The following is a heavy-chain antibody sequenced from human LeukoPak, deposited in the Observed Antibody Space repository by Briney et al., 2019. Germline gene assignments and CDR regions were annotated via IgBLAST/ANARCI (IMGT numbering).Heavy chain of an antibody. CDR1: GFTFSSYA. D-gene: IGHD4-23*01. Sequence: GGSLRLSCAASGFTFSSYAMSWVRQAPGKGLEWVANIKQDGSEKYYVDSVKGRFTISRDNAKNSLYLQMNSLRAEDTAVYYCARGNSGFDYWGQGTLVTVSS. CDR2: IKQDGSEK. CDR3: ARGNSGFDY. J-gene: IGHJ4*02. V-gene: IGHV3-7*03.